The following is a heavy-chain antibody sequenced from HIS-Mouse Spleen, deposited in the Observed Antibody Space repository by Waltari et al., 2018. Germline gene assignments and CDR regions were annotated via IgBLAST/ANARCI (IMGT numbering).Heavy chain of an antibody. V-gene: IGHV3-30*18. Sequence: QVQLVESGGGVVEPGGSLRLSCAASGFTFSIYGMHWVRPAPGKGLEWVAVISYDGSNKYYADSVKGRFTISRDNSKNTLYLQMNSLRAEDTAVYYCAKASSGWLDYWGQGTLVTVSS. CDR2: ISYDGSNK. D-gene: IGHD6-19*01. CDR3: AKASSGWLDY. J-gene: IGHJ4*02. CDR1: GFTFSIYG.